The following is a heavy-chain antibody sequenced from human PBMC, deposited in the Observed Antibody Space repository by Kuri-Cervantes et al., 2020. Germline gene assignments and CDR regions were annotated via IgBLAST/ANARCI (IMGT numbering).Heavy chain of an antibody. D-gene: IGHD6-19*01. CDR3: AKDVAGGYYYYMDV. J-gene: IGHJ6*03. Sequence: GESLKISCAASGFTFSSYSMNWVRQAPGKGLEWVANIKQDGSEKYYVDSVKGRFTISRDNAKNSLYLQMNSLRAEDTAFYYCAKDVAGGYYYYMDVWGKGTTVTVSS. CDR1: GFTFSSYS. V-gene: IGHV3-7*03. CDR2: IKQDGSEK.